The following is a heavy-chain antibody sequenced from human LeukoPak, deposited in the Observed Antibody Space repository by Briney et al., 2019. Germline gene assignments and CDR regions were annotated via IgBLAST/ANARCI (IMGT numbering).Heavy chain of an antibody. Sequence: PGGSLRLSCAASGFTFSSYVMHGVRQAPGKGLEWVAIISYDGSNEYYADSVKGRFTISRDNSKNTLYLQMNRLRAEDTAVYYCARERRELMVYAFRYWGQGTLVTVSS. V-gene: IGHV3-30*04. CDR3: ARERRELMVYAFRY. CDR2: ISYDGSNE. D-gene: IGHD2-8*01. CDR1: GFTFSSYV. J-gene: IGHJ4*02.